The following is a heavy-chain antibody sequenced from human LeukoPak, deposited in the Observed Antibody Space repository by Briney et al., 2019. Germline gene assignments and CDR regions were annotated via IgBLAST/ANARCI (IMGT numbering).Heavy chain of an antibody. Sequence: PSETLSLTCSVSGYSISSGYYWDWIRQAPGKGLEWIGNLYHSGSTYYNPSLKSRVSISVDTSKNQFSLNLSSVTAADTAVYYCATEIQNIAGRVYWGQGTLVTVSS. V-gene: IGHV4-38-2*02. D-gene: IGHD6-6*01. CDR2: LYHSGST. J-gene: IGHJ4*02. CDR3: ATEIQNIAGRVY. CDR1: GYSISSGYY.